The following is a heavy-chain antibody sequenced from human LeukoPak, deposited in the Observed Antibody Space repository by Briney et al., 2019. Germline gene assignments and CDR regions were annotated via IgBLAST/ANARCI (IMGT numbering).Heavy chain of an antibody. CDR2: IYTSGST. D-gene: IGHD4-17*01. J-gene: IGHJ6*03. V-gene: IGHV4-4*07. Sequence: PSETLSLTCTVSGGSIRSYYWSWIRQPAGKGLEWIGRIYTSGSTNYNPSLKSRVTMSVDTSKNQFSLKLSSVTAADPAVYYCARADGDYGSYYYYYMDVWGKGTTVTVSS. CDR1: GGSIRSYY. CDR3: ARADGDYGSYYYYYMDV.